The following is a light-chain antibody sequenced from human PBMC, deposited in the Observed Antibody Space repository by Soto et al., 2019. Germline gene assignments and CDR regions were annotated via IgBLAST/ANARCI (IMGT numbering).Light chain of an antibody. Sequence: DIQMTQSPSTLSASVGDRVTITCRASQSVCSSLAWYQQKTGQAPRLLIYRTSTMANGVPSRFSGSGSGTEFTLTISSLRPDDFATYYCQQYNSYSPFTFGQGTKLEI. J-gene: IGKJ2*01. CDR1: QSVCSS. CDR3: QQYNSYSPFT. V-gene: IGKV1-5*03. CDR2: RTS.